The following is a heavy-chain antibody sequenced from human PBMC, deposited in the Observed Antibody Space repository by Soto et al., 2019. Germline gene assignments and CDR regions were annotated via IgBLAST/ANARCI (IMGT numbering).Heavy chain of an antibody. CDR1: GYTFTTYG. CDR3: ARDRALALGDY. J-gene: IGHJ4*02. Sequence: QVQLVQSGAEVKKPGASVKVSCKASGYTFTTYGISWVRQAPGQGLEWMGWISAYNGNTNYAQKLQGRVTMTTDTPPRTAYMALRSLRSDDTAVYYCARDRALALGDYWGQGTRVTVSA. CDR2: ISAYNGNT. V-gene: IGHV1-18*01.